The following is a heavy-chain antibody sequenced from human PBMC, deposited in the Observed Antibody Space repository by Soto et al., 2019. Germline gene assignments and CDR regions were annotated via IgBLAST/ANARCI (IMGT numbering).Heavy chain of an antibody. V-gene: IGHV4-31*03. CDR2: IYHSGTT. Sequence: QVHLQESGPGLVKPSQTLSLTCTFSGGSISSADNTWAWIRQHPGKALEWIAYIYHSGTTNYNPSLRSRVTISEDTSKNQISLRLTSLTAADTAVYYCARGSTVTAYFDYWGQGTLVTVSS. J-gene: IGHJ4*02. CDR3: ARGSTVTAYFDY. CDR1: GGSISSADNT. D-gene: IGHD2-21*02.